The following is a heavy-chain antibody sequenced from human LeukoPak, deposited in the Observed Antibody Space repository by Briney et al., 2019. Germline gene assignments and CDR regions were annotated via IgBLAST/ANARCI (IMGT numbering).Heavy chain of an antibody. Sequence: GGSLRLSCAASGFTFSSYGMHWVRQAPGKGLEWVAFIRYDGSNKYYADSVEGRFIISRDNSKNTLYLQMNSLRAEDTAVYYCAKDYYDSSGYPYFDYWGQGTLVTVSS. J-gene: IGHJ4*02. D-gene: IGHD3-22*01. CDR1: GFTFSSYG. V-gene: IGHV3-30*02. CDR3: AKDYYDSSGYPYFDY. CDR2: IRYDGSNK.